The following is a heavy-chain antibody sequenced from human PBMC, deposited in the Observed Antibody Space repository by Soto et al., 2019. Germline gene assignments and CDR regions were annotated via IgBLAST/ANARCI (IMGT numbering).Heavy chain of an antibody. CDR2: ISGSGGST. CDR1: GLTFSSYA. D-gene: IGHD5-12*01. CDR3: AKGKWLQGYFEY. V-gene: IGHV3-23*01. J-gene: IGHJ4*02. Sequence: EVQLLESGGGLVQPGGSLRLSCAASGLTFSSYAMSWVRQAPGKGLEWVSSISGSGGSTFYADSVKGRFTISRDNSKNTLYLQMHSLRAEDTAAYYCAKGKWLQGYFEYWGQGTLVTVSS.